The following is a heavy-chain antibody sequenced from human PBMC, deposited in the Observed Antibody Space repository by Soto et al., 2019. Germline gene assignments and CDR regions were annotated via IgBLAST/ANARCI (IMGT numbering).Heavy chain of an antibody. D-gene: IGHD7-27*01. J-gene: IGHJ4*02. V-gene: IGHV1-8*01. CDR1: GYTFTSYD. CDR3: ASGPPNWGFDY. Sequence: QVQLVQSGAEVKKPGASVKVSCKASGYTFTSYDINWVRQATGQGPEWMGWMSPNSGNTGYAQKFQGRVTMTRTTSTSRADMELSSLRSDDAAVYYCASGPPNWGFDYWGQGTLVTVSS. CDR2: MSPNSGNT.